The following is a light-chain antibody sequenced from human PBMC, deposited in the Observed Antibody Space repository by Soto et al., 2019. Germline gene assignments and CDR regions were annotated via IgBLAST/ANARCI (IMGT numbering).Light chain of an antibody. CDR3: AAWDDSLNAL. V-gene: IGLV2-11*02. CDR2: DVS. J-gene: IGLJ1*01. Sequence: QSVLTQPRSVSGSPGQSVTISCTGTSSDVGGYNYVSWYQQHPGKAPKLMIYDVSKRPSGVPDRVSGSKSGTSASLAISGLQPEDEADYYCAAWDDSLNALFGTGTKVTVL. CDR1: SSDVGGYNY.